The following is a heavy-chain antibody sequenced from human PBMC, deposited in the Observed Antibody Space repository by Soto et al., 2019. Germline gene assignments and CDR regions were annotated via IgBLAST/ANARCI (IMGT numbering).Heavy chain of an antibody. CDR1: GGSISSGGYY. J-gene: IGHJ6*04. Sequence: SETLSLTCTVSGGSISSGGYYWSWIRQHPGKGLEWIGYIYYSGSTYYNPSLKSRVTISVDTSKNQFSLKLSSVTAADTAVYYCARDSLGYCSGGSCYSLGMDVWGKGTTVTVSS. D-gene: IGHD2-15*01. CDR3: ARDSLGYCSGGSCYSLGMDV. V-gene: IGHV4-31*03. CDR2: IYYSGST.